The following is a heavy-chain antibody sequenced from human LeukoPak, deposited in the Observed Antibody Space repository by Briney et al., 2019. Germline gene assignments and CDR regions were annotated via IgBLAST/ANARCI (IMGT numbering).Heavy chain of an antibody. D-gene: IGHD6-13*01. V-gene: IGHV3-53*01. CDR2: IYSGGST. CDR1: GFTVSSNY. Sequence: GGSLRLSCVASGFTVSSNYMSWVRQAPGKGLEWVSVIYSGGSTYYADSVKGRFTISRDNSKNTLYLQMNSLRAEDTAVYYCARELTWGYSSSWYVYWGQGTLVTVSS. CDR3: ARELTWGYSSSWYVY. J-gene: IGHJ4*02.